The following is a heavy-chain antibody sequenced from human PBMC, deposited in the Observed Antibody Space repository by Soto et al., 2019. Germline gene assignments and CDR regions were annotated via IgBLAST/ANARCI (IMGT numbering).Heavy chain of an antibody. V-gene: IGHV4-59*08. CDR1: GGSISSYY. CDR2: IYYSGST. CDR3: ARVLRDGGDHAFDI. Sequence: PSETLSLTCTVSGGSISSYYWSWIRQPPGKGLEWIGYIYYSGSTNYNPSLKSRVTISVDTSKNQFSLKLSSVTAADTAVYYCARVLRDGGDHAFDIWGQGTMVTVSS. J-gene: IGHJ3*02. D-gene: IGHD2-21*02.